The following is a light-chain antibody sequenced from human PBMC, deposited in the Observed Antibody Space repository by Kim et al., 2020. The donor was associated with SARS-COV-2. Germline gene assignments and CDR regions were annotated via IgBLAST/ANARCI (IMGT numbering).Light chain of an antibody. CDR3: NSRDTSHFVI. Sequence: SSELTQDPAVSVAFGQTVRITCQGDSLRKYYATWYQQKPGQAPVLLISGKNNRPSGIPDRFSGSSSGNTASLTIAGAQAEDEADYYCNSRDTSHFVIFGGGTQLTVL. CDR1: SLRKYY. J-gene: IGLJ2*01. V-gene: IGLV3-19*01. CDR2: GKN.